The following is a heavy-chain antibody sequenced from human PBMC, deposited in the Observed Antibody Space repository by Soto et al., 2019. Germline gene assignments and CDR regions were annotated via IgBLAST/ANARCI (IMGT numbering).Heavy chain of an antibody. Sequence: QVQLVESGGGVVQPGRSLRLSCAASGFTFSSYGMHWVRQAPGKGLEWVAVISYDGSNKYYADSVKGRFTISRDNSKNSLYLQMNSLSAEDTAVYYCAKDFSIAVAGTNMGYYFDYLGQGTLVTASS. V-gene: IGHV3-30*18. CDR1: GFTFSSYG. J-gene: IGHJ4*02. D-gene: IGHD6-13*01. CDR2: ISYDGSNK. CDR3: AKDFSIAVAGTNMGYYFDY.